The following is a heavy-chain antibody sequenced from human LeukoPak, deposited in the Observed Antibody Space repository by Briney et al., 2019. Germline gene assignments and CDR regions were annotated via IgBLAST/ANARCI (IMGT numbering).Heavy chain of an antibody. CDR3: AREVRNYYDSSGYYSLGY. CDR1: GDSVSSNSAA. D-gene: IGHD3-22*01. V-gene: IGHV6-1*01. CDR2: TYYRSKWYN. J-gene: IGHJ4*02. Sequence: SQTLSLTCAISGDSVSSNSAAWNWIRQSPSRGLEWLGRTYYRSKWYNDYVVSVKSRITINPDTSKNQFSLQLNSVTPEDTAVYYRAREVRNYYDSSGYYSLGYWGQGTLVTVSS.